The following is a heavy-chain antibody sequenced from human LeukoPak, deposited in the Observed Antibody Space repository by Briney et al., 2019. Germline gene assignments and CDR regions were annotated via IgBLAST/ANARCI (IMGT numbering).Heavy chain of an antibody. CDR2: IYYGGSS. CDR3: ARHRSGTYYRFDY. CDR1: GDSIGSSSYF. D-gene: IGHD1-26*01. V-gene: IGHV4-39*01. Sequence: SETLSLTCSVSGDSIGSSSYFWDWIRQPPGKGLEWIGSIYYGGSSYYHPSLKSRVTISVDTSKNQFSLKLSSVTAADTALYYCARHRSGTYYRFDYWGQGTLVTVSS. J-gene: IGHJ4*02.